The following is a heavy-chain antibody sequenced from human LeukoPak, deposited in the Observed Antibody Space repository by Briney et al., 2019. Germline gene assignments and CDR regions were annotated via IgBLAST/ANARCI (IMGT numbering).Heavy chain of an antibody. J-gene: IGHJ5*02. CDR2: ISSSGSTI. V-gene: IGHV3-48*04. CDR1: GFTFSSYS. D-gene: IGHD3-10*01. Sequence: GGSLRLSCAASGFTFSSYSMNWVRQAPGKGLEWVSYISSSGSTIYYADSVKGRFTISRDNAKNSLYLQMNSLRAEDTAVYYCARDSRVLLWFGEYRWFDPWGQGTLVTVSS. CDR3: ARDSRVLLWFGEYRWFDP.